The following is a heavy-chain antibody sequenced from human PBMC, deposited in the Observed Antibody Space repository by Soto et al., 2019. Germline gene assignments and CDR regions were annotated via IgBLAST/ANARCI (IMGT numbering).Heavy chain of an antibody. Sequence: PSETLSLTCTVSRGSISDYYWGWIRQPPGKGLEWVGYFYDSGSTKYNPSLKSRVTISVDTSKNKISLEMKSMTVADTAVYYCARVGSGGYSNNWFDPWGQGTLVTVSS. CDR3: ARVGSGGYSNNWFDP. V-gene: IGHV4-59*01. D-gene: IGHD3-22*01. CDR2: FYDSGST. J-gene: IGHJ5*02. CDR1: RGSISDYY.